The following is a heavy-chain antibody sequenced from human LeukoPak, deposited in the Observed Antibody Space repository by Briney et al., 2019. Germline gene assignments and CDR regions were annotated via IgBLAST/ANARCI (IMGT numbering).Heavy chain of an antibody. CDR1: GVSISSGSYY. CDR3: ARLYSSGPNGGLFDY. D-gene: IGHD6-19*01. Sequence: SETLSLTCTVSGVSISSGSYYWSWIRQPAGKGLEWIGRIYTSGSTNYNPSLKSRVTISVDTSKNQFSLKLSSVTAADTAVYYCARLYSSGPNGGLFDYWGQGTLVTVSS. V-gene: IGHV4-61*02. J-gene: IGHJ4*02. CDR2: IYTSGST.